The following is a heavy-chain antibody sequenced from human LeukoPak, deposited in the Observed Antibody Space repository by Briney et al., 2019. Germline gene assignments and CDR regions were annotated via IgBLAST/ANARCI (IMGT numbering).Heavy chain of an antibody. J-gene: IGHJ4*02. V-gene: IGHV3-23*01. CDR1: GFTFSSYA. D-gene: IGHD6-13*01. CDR2: ISGSGGST. Sequence: PGGSLRLSCAVSGFTFSSYAMSWVRQAPGKGLEWVSAISGSGGSTYYADSVKGRFTISRDNSKNTLYLQMNSLRAEDTAVYYCAKDFRGRAAAGRAFDYWGQGTLVTVSS. CDR3: AKDFRGRAAAGRAFDY.